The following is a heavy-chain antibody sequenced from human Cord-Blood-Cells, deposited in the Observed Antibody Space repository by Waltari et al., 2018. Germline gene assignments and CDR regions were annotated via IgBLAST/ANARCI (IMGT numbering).Heavy chain of an antibody. CDR1: GFTFSSYG. J-gene: IGHJ3*02. CDR2: IWYDGSNK. Sequence: QVQLVESGGGVVQPGRSLRLSCAASGFTFSSYGMHWVRQAPGKGLEWVAVIWYDGSNKYYADSGKGRFTISRDNSKNTLYLQMNSLRAEDTAVYYCARGYCSSTSCWVGDDAFDIWGQGTMVTVSS. D-gene: IGHD2-2*01. CDR3: ARGYCSSTSCWVGDDAFDI. V-gene: IGHV3-33*01.